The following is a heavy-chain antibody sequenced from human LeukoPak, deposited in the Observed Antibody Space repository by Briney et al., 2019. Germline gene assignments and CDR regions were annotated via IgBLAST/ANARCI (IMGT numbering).Heavy chain of an antibody. CDR3: ARDLGRYGDYPPGNGMDV. J-gene: IGHJ6*02. CDR1: GGSISSYY. CDR2: IYYSGST. D-gene: IGHD4-17*01. Sequence: SETLSLTCTVSGGSISSYYWSWIRQPPGKGLEWIGYIYYSGSTNYNPSLKSRVTISVDTSKNQFSLKLSSVTAADTAVYYCARDLGRYGDYPPGNGMDVWGQGTTVTDSS. V-gene: IGHV4-59*01.